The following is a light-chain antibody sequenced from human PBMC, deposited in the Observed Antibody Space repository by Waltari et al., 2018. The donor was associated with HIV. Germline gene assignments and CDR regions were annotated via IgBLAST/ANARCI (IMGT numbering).Light chain of an antibody. CDR3: QQYHNWPPYT. Sequence: EIVMTQYPATLSVSAGETVTLSCRTSQSVSINVAWYQQRPGQGPRLLIYRASTRATNVPARFSGGGSGTEFTLSISSLQSEDFAVYYCQQYHNWPPYTFGQGTKLELK. CDR2: RAS. CDR1: QSVSIN. J-gene: IGKJ2*01. V-gene: IGKV3-15*01.